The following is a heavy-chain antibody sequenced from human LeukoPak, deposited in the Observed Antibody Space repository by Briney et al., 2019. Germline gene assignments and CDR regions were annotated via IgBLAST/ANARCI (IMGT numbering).Heavy chain of an antibody. CDR3: ASGSSFDSSGRGFDY. D-gene: IGHD3-22*01. V-gene: IGHV1-2*02. Sequence: ASVKVSCKASGYTFTGYYMHWVRQAPGQGLEWMGWINPDSGGTNYAQKFQGRVTMTRDTSISTAYMELSRLRFDDTAVYYCASGSSFDSSGRGFDYWGQGTLVTVSS. J-gene: IGHJ4*02. CDR2: INPDSGGT. CDR1: GYTFTGYY.